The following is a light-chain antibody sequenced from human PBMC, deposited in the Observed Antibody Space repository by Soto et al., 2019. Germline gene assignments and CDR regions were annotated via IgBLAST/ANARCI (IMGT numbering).Light chain of an antibody. CDR1: TGAVASGHF. V-gene: IGLV7-46*01. Sequence: QAVVTQEPSLTVSPGGTVTLTCGSSTGAVASGHFPYWFQQRPGQAPTSLIYDVSNKHPWTPARFSGSLLGGKAALTLSGAQPEDEAEYYCLLAYNGARVFGGGTKLTVL. CDR2: DVS. J-gene: IGLJ3*02. CDR3: LLAYNGARV.